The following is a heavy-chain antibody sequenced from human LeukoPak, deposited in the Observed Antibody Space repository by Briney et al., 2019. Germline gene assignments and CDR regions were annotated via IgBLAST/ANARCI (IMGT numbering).Heavy chain of an antibody. V-gene: IGHV1-46*01. Sequence: ASVKVSCKASGYTFTSYYMHWVRQAPGQGLEWMGIINPSGGSTSYAQKFQGRVTMTRDMSTSTVYMELSSLRSEDTAVYYCARGAYYDILTGPHGDWFDPWGQGTLVTVSS. CDR3: ARGAYYDILTGPHGDWFDP. CDR1: GYTFTSYY. J-gene: IGHJ5*02. D-gene: IGHD3-9*01. CDR2: INPSGGST.